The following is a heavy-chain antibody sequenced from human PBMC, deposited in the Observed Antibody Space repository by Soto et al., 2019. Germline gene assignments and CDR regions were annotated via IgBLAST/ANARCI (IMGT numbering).Heavy chain of an antibody. CDR3: VRTSLVVAAATREDY. Sequence: EVQLVESGGGLVQPGGYLRLSCAASGFTFSSYWMHWVRQAPGKGLVWVSRINSDGSSTSYADSVKGRFTISSDNAKNTLYLQMNSRRAEYTAVYYCVRTSLVVAAATREDYWGQGTLVTVSS. CDR2: INSDGSST. J-gene: IGHJ4*02. V-gene: IGHV3-74*01. CDR1: GFTFSSYW. D-gene: IGHD2-15*01.